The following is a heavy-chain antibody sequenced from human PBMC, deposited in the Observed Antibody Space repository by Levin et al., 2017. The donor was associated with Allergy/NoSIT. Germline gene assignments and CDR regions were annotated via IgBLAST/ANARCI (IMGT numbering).Heavy chain of an antibody. CDR3: ARGGGLGNIVVVPAATFDY. J-gene: IGHJ4*02. D-gene: IGHD2-2*01. Sequence: SQTLSLTCTVSGGSISSSYWSWIRQPPGKGLEWIGYIYYSGSTNYNPSLKSRVTISVDTSKNQFSLKLSSVTAADTAVYYCARGGGLGNIVVVPAATFDYWGQGTLVTVSS. CDR2: IYYSGST. V-gene: IGHV4-59*01. CDR1: GGSISSSY.